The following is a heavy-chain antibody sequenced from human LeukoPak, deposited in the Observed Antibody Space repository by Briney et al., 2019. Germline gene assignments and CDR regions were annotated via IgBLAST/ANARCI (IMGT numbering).Heavy chain of an antibody. D-gene: IGHD5-12*01. CDR1: GFTFSDHY. CDR3: ATYPGLARMDV. J-gene: IGHJ6*02. V-gene: IGHV3-21*01. CDR2: MSSSSSYK. Sequence: KPGGSLRLSCAASGFTFSDHYMDWVRQAPGKGLEWVSSMSSSSSYKYYADSVKGRFTISRDNAKNSMFLQMNSLRAEDTAVYYCATYPGLARMDVWGQGTTVTVSS.